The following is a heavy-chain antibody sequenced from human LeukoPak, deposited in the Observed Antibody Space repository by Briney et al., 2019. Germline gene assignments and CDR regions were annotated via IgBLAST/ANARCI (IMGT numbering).Heavy chain of an antibody. Sequence: GGSLRLSCAASGFTFSSYEMNWVRQAPGKGLEWVSYISSSGSTIYYADSVKGRFTISRDNAKNSLYLQMDSLRAEDTAVYYCARGGYDYELDYRGQGTLVTVSS. V-gene: IGHV3-48*03. D-gene: IGHD5-12*01. CDR1: GFTFSSYE. J-gene: IGHJ4*02. CDR3: ARGGYDYELDY. CDR2: ISSSGSTI.